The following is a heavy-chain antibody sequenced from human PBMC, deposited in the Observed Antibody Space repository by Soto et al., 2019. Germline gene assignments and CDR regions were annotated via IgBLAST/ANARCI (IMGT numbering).Heavy chain of an antibody. D-gene: IGHD4-4*01. CDR1: GGSFSGYH. CDR2: INPSGSI. Sequence: VQLQQWGAGLLKPSETLSLTCAVYGGSFSGYHWSWFRQPPGKGLEWIGEINPSGSINYNPSLKTRVTISVDTSKNQFSLNLSSVTAADTAVDYCATFVGATTVTRGSPRDYWGQGTLVTVSS. J-gene: IGHJ4*02. CDR3: ATFVGATTVTRGSPRDY. V-gene: IGHV4-34*01.